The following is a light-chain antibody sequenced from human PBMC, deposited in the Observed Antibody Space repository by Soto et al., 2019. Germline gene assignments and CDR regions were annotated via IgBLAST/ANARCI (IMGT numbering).Light chain of an antibody. Sequence: QSVLTQPPSVSGAPGQRVTISCTGTSSNIGAGYDVHWYKQLPGTAPKLLIYGNSNRPSGVPDRFSGSKSGTSASLAITGLQAEDEADYYCQAYDSSLSGAVFVGGTPVTVL. J-gene: IGLJ2*01. CDR1: SSNIGAGYD. CDR3: QAYDSSLSGAV. CDR2: GNS. V-gene: IGLV1-40*01.